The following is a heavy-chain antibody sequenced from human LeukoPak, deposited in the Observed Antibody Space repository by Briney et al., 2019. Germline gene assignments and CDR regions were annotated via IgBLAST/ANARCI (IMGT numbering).Heavy chain of an antibody. D-gene: IGHD3-10*01. J-gene: IGHJ3*02. Sequence: ASVKVSCKVSGYTLTELSMHWVRQAPGKGLEWMGGFDPKDGETIYAQKFQGRVTMTEDTSTDTAYMELSSLRSEDTAVYYCAAITMVRRGDDAFDIWGQGTMVTVSS. CDR3: AAITMVRRGDDAFDI. V-gene: IGHV1-24*01. CDR1: GYTLTELS. CDR2: FDPKDGET.